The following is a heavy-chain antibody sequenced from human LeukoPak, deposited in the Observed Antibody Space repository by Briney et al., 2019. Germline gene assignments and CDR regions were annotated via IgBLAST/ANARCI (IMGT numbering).Heavy chain of an antibody. J-gene: IGHJ4*02. CDR1: GFTFSSYS. CDR2: ISGSSGTR. V-gene: IGHV3-48*01. Sequence: GGSLRLSCAASGFTFSSYSINWVRQAPGKGLEWVSYISGSSGTRYYADSVKGRFTISRDNAKNSLYLQMNSLRAEDTAVYYCARAPYTSGWYGGDNDYWGQGTLVTVSS. CDR3: ARAPYTSGWYGGDNDY. D-gene: IGHD6-19*01.